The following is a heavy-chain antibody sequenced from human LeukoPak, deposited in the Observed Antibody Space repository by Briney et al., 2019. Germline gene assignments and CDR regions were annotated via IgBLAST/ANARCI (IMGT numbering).Heavy chain of an antibody. CDR1: GFTFSTYG. V-gene: IGHV3-33*01. CDR2: IWYEGGNE. CDR3: ARDVAWSGLSSWGAKYYYYMDV. Sequence: RGSLRLACAASGFTFSTYGMDWVRQAPGKGLEWEAVIWYEGGNEKYADSVKGRFTISRENSKNTLYMQMNSLRAEDTAMYYCARDVAWSGLSSWGAKYYYYMDVWGKGTTVTVSS. J-gene: IGHJ6*03. D-gene: IGHD3-3*01.